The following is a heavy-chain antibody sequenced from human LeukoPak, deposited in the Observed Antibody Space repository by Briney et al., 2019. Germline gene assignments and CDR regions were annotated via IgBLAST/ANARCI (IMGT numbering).Heavy chain of an antibody. J-gene: IGHJ4*02. Sequence: GESLKISCKGSGYSFTSYWIGWVRQMPGKGLEWMGIIYPGDSDTRYSPSFQGQVTISADKSISTAYLQCSSLKASDTAMYYCARGGYCSSTSCSGGFDYWGQGTLVTVSS. CDR2: IYPGDSDT. D-gene: IGHD2-2*01. CDR3: ARGGYCSSTSCSGGFDY. V-gene: IGHV5-51*01. CDR1: GYSFTSYW.